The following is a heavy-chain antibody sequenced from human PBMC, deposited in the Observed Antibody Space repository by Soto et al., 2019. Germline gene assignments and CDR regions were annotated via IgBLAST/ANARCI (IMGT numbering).Heavy chain of an antibody. CDR1: GGSISSSSDY. V-gene: IGHV4-39*01. Sequence: PSETLSLTCTVSGGSISSSSDYWGWIRQPPGKGLEWIGSIYYSGSTYYNPSLKSRVTISVDTSKNQFSLKLSSVTAADTAVYYCAISIAARIDYWGQGTLVTVSS. J-gene: IGHJ4*02. D-gene: IGHD6-6*01. CDR2: IYYSGST. CDR3: AISIAARIDY.